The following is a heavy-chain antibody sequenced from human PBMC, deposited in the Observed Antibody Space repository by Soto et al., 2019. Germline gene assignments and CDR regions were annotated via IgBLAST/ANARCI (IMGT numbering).Heavy chain of an antibody. J-gene: IGHJ4*02. CDR3: ARGRGIAEAGYLY. Sequence: SETLSLTCAVYGGSFSGYYWSWIRQPPGKGLEWIGEINHSGSTNYNLSLKSRVTISVDTSKNQFSLKLSSVTAADTAVYYCARGRGIAEAGYLYWGQGTLVTVS. V-gene: IGHV4-34*01. CDR1: GGSFSGYY. CDR2: INHSGST. D-gene: IGHD6-13*01.